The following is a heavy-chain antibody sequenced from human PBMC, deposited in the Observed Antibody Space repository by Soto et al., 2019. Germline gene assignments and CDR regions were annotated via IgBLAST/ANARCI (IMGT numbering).Heavy chain of an antibody. Sequence: QVQLVQSATEVKKPGSAVKVSCKASGGTFNTYAMNWVRQAPGQGLEWMGGIIPMFDTPRYAQKFQGRVTITVDESTTTAYMELSSLRSDDTAVYYCTRSIGSGGVIGGFDYWGQGTLVTVSS. CDR3: TRSIGSGGVIGGFDY. CDR1: GGTFNTYA. J-gene: IGHJ4*02. CDR2: IIPMFDTP. D-gene: IGHD3-16*02. V-gene: IGHV1-69*01.